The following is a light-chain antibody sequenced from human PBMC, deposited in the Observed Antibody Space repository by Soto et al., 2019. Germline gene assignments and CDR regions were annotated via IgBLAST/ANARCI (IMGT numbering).Light chain of an antibody. V-gene: IGLV2-14*01. CDR1: SSDVGGYNY. J-gene: IGLJ1*01. CDR3: ASFRSGTILV. CDR2: QVN. Sequence: QSALTQSASVSGSPGQSITISCTGTSSDVGGYNYVSWYQQHPGKAPKLMIYQVNNRPSGVSGRFSGSKAGNTASLTISGLLDDDEADYFCASFRSGTILVFGSGTKVTVL.